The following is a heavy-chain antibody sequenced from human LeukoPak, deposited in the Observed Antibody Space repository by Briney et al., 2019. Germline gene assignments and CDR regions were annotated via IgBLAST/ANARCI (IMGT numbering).Heavy chain of an antibody. CDR1: GFTFSSYA. CDR3: ARDPCSGGSCYPDY. J-gene: IGHJ4*02. Sequence: GRSLRLSCAASGFTFSSYAMHWVRRAPGKGLEWVAVISYDGSNKYYADSVKGRFTISRDNSKNTLYLQMNSLRAEDTAVYYCARDPCSGGSCYPDYWGQGTLVTVSS. V-gene: IGHV3-30*04. CDR2: ISYDGSNK. D-gene: IGHD2-15*01.